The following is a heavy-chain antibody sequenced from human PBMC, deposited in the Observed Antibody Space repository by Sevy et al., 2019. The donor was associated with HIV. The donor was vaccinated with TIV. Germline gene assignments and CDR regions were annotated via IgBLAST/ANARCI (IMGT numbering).Heavy chain of an antibody. D-gene: IGHD2-2*01. J-gene: IGHJ5*02. CDR1: GGSFSGYY. CDR2: INHSGST. V-gene: IGHV4-34*01. CDR3: ARAPPVVVVPGAPSWFDP. Sequence: SETLSLTCAVYGGSFSGYYWNWIRQSPGKGLEWIGEINHSGSTHYNPSLKSRVTISLDTSKNQFSLRLNSVTDADTAVYYCARAPPVVVVPGAPSWFDPWGQGTLVTVSS.